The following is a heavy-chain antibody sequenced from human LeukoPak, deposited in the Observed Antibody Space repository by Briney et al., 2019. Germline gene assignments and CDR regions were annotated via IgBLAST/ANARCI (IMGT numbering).Heavy chain of an antibody. CDR1: GYTFTGYY. CDR3: ARDDGYSSGWYGTKLDY. D-gene: IGHD6-19*01. Sequence: ASVKVSCKASGYTFTGYYMHWVRQAPGQGLEWMGWINPNSGGTNYTQKFQGRVTMTRDTSISTAYMELSRLRSDDTAVYYCARDDGYSSGWYGTKLDYWGQGTLVTVSS. CDR2: INPNSGGT. V-gene: IGHV1-2*02. J-gene: IGHJ4*02.